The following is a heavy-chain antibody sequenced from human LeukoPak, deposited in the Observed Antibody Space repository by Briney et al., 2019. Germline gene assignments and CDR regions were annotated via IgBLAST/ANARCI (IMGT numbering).Heavy chain of an antibody. Sequence: ASVKVSCKASGYTFTSYDINWVRQATGQGLEWMGWMNPNSGNTGYAQKFQGRVTMTRNTSISTAYMELSSLRSEDTAVYYCAREGEAAAGTESPTINWFDPWGQGTLVTVSS. J-gene: IGHJ5*02. V-gene: IGHV1-8*01. D-gene: IGHD6-13*01. CDR3: AREGEAAAGTESPTINWFDP. CDR2: MNPNSGNT. CDR1: GYTFTSYD.